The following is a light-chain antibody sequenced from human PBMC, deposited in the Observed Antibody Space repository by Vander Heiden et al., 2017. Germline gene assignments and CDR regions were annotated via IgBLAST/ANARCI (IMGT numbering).Light chain of an antibody. J-gene: IGLJ1*01. CDR3: NSYTTSNTYV. CDR1: SSDVGSSNR. CDR2: EVN. Sequence: QSALSQPPPLPWPPAQSGTISCTGTSSDVGSSNRVSWYQQPPGTAPKVIIYEVNNRPSGVPDRFSGSQSGNTASLTISGLQAEDEADYYCNSYTTSNTYVFGTGTKVTVL. V-gene: IGLV2-18*02.